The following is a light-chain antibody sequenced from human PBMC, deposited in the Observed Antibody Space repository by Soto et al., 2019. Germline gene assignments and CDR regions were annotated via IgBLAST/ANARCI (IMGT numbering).Light chain of an antibody. V-gene: IGKV3-20*01. CDR2: GAS. CDR1: QSVSSSY. Sequence: EIVLTQSPGTLSLSPGERATLSCRASQSVSSSYLAWYQQKPGQAPRLLIYGASSRATGIPDRFSGSGSGTEFTVTISSLQSEDFAVYYCQQYNNWPLTFGGGTKVEIK. CDR3: QQYNNWPLT. J-gene: IGKJ4*01.